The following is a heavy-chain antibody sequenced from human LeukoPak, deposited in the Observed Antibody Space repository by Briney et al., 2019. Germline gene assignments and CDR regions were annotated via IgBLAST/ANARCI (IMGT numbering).Heavy chain of an antibody. J-gene: IGHJ4*02. CDR3: ARQWGIAAAGT. D-gene: IGHD6-13*01. V-gene: IGHV4-34*01. CDR1: GGSFSGYY. Sequence: SETLSLTCAVYGGSFSGYYWSWIRQPPGKGLEWIGEINHSGSTNYNPSLKSRVTISVDTSKNQFSLKLSSVTAADTAVYYCARQWGIAAAGTWSQGTLVTVSS. CDR2: INHSGST.